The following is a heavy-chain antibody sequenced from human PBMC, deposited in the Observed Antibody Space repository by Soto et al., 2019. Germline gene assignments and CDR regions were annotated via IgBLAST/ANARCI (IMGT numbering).Heavy chain of an antibody. D-gene: IGHD4-4*01. Sequence: GGSLRLSCAASGFTFSSYGMHWVRQAPGKGLEWVAVIWYDGSNKYYADSVKGRFTISRDNSKNTLYLQMNSLRAEDTAVYYCARDNGLGATVTIAGAFDIWGQGTMVTVSS. CDR2: IWYDGSNK. V-gene: IGHV3-33*01. J-gene: IGHJ3*02. CDR1: GFTFSSYG. CDR3: ARDNGLGATVTIAGAFDI.